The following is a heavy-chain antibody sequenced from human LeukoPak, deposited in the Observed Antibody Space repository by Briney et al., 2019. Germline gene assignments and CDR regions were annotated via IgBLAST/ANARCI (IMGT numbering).Heavy chain of an antibody. CDR2: IYSGGST. D-gene: IGHD1-26*01. CDR1: GFTVSSNY. Sequence: GGSLRLSCAASGFTVSSNYMSWVRQAPGKGLEWVSAIYSGGSTYYADSVKGRFTISRDNSKNTLYLQMNSLRAEDTAVYYCARDPVTDSGPHHGAFDIWGQGTMVTVSS. V-gene: IGHV3-53*01. CDR3: ARDPVTDSGPHHGAFDI. J-gene: IGHJ3*02.